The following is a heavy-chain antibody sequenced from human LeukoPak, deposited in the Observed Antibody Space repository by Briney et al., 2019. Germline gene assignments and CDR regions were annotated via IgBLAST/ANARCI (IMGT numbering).Heavy chain of an antibody. D-gene: IGHD3-10*01. CDR1: ANTFTDFY. Sequence: ASVKVSCKASANTFTDFYMHWVRQAPGQGLEWMGIFNPAGGRTSFAQKFQGRVTITRNTSISTAYMELSSLRSEDTAVYYCAREIGGAFGYWGQGTLVTVSS. J-gene: IGHJ4*02. CDR2: FNPAGGRT. CDR3: AREIGGAFGY. V-gene: IGHV1-46*01.